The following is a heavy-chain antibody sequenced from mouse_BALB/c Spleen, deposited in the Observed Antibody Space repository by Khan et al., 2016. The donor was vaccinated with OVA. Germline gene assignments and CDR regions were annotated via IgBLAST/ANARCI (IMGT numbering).Heavy chain of an antibody. D-gene: IGHD1-1*01. Sequence: VQLQEPGPELVKPGAAVKMSCKASGYTFTDYVISWVKQRTGQGPEWIGEIYPGSGSTYYNEKFKGKATLTADKSSNTAYMQLSSLTSEDSAVYFCARSYDGAWFAYWGQRTLVTVSA. CDR1: GYTFTDYV. CDR2: IYPGSGST. CDR3: ARSYDGAWFAY. J-gene: IGHJ3*01. V-gene: IGHV1-77*01.